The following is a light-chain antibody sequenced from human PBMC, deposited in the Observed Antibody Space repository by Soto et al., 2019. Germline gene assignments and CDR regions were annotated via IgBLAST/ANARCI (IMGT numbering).Light chain of an antibody. CDR3: QQRSDWPST. CDR1: QSVSRY. CDR2: DAS. V-gene: IGKV3-11*01. Sequence: EIVLTQSPATLSLSPGERATLSCRASQSVSRYLAWYQQKPGQAPRLLIYDASNRATGIPARFSGSGSGTDFTLTISSPEPDAFADSYCQQRSDWPSTFGGGTKVQIK. J-gene: IGKJ4*01.